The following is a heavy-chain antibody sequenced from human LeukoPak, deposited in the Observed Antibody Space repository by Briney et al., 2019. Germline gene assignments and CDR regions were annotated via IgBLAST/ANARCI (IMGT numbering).Heavy chain of an antibody. J-gene: IGHJ3*02. CDR3: ARGPGIVVVVAGPGAFDI. CDR2: ISSSGSTI. Sequence: GGSLRLSCAAPGFTFSDYYMSWIRQAPGKGLEWVSYISSSGSTIYYADSVKGRFTISRDNAKNSLYLQMNSLRAEDTAVYYCARGPGIVVVVAGPGAFDIWGQGTMVTVSS. V-gene: IGHV3-11*04. D-gene: IGHD2-15*01. CDR1: GFTFSDYY.